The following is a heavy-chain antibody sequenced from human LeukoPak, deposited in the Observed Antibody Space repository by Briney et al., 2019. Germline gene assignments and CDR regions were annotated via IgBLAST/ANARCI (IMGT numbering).Heavy chain of an antibody. CDR3: ARSDYGPGVDP. CDR1: GGSFSGYY. D-gene: IGHD4-17*01. CDR2: INHSGST. J-gene: IGHJ5*02. Sequence: SETLSLTCAVYGGSFSGYYWSWIRQPPGKGLEWIGEINHSGSTSYNPSLKSRVTISVDTSKNQFSLKLSSVTAADTAVYYCARSDYGPGVDPWGQGTLVTVSS. V-gene: IGHV4-34*01.